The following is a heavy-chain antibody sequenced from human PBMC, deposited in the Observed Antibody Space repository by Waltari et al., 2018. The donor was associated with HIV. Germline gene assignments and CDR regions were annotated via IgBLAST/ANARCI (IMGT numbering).Heavy chain of an antibody. V-gene: IGHV3-23*01. CDR2: ISGSGDGT. D-gene: IGHD2-2*01. Sequence: DVQLLDSGGGLVQPGGSLRLSCAASGFSFNDYAMNWVRQAPGKGVGGGSGISGSGDGTYYADSVKGRFTISRDNSKNTLYLQMNSLRAEDTAVYYCAKGGYCSSTSCISWFAPWGQGTLVTVSS. CDR3: AKGGYCSSTSCISWFAP. CDR1: GFSFNDYA. J-gene: IGHJ5*02.